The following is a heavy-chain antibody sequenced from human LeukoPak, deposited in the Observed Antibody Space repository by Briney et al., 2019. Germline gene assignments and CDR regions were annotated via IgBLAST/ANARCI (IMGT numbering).Heavy chain of an antibody. J-gene: IGHJ4*02. CDR1: GYTFTGYY. D-gene: IGHD2-2*02. Sequence: AASVKVSCKASGYTFTGYYMHWVRQAPGQGLEWMGWINPNSGGTNYAQKFQGRVTMTRDTSISTAYMELSRLRSDDTAVYYCARGTAGCSSTICYSGWLVDYWGQGTLVTVSS. CDR3: ARGTAGCSSTICYSGWLVDY. V-gene: IGHV1-2*02. CDR2: INPNSGGT.